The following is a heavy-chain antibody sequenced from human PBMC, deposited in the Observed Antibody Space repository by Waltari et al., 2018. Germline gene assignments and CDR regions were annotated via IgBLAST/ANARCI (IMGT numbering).Heavy chain of an antibody. CDR1: GGSFSGYY. Sequence: QVQLQQWGAGLLKPSETLSLTCAVYGGSFSGYYWSWIRQPPGKGLEWIGEINHSGNTNYNPSLKSRVTISVDTSKNQFSLKLSSVTAADTAVYYCARGRGFWSGYYHRQRNYYYGMDVWGQGTTVTVSS. D-gene: IGHD3-3*01. J-gene: IGHJ6*02. V-gene: IGHV4-34*01. CDR3: ARGRGFWSGYYHRQRNYYYGMDV. CDR2: INHSGNT.